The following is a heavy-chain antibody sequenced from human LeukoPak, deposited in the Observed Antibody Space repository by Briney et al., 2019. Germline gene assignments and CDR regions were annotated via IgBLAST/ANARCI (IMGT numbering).Heavy chain of an antibody. CDR2: IIPIFGIA. CDR1: GGTFSSYA. J-gene: IGHJ4*02. V-gene: IGHV1-69*04. D-gene: IGHD1-26*01. Sequence: SVKVSCKASGGTFSSYAISWVRQAPGQGLEWMGRIIPIFGIANYAQKFQGRVTITADKSTSTAYMELSSLRSEDTAVYYCAREDSGSYIDYWGQGTLVTVSS. CDR3: AREDSGSYIDY.